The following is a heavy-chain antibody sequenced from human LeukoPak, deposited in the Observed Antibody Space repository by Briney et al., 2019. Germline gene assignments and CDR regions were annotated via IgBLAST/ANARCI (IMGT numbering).Heavy chain of an antibody. D-gene: IGHD2-2*01. CDR1: GGSFSGYY. CDR2: INHSGST. V-gene: IGHV4-34*01. J-gene: IGHJ4*02. Sequence: PSETLSLTCAVYGGSFSGYYWSWIRQPPGKGLEWIGEINHSGSTNYNPSLKSRVTISVDTSKNQFSLKLSSVTAADTAVYYCAREYPQDVRDSWGQGTLVTVSS. CDR3: AREYPQDVRDS.